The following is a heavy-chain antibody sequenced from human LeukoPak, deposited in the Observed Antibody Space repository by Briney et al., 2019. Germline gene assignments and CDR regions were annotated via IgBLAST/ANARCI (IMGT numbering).Heavy chain of an antibody. CDR3: ARDTALWTFDI. J-gene: IGHJ3*02. V-gene: IGHV4-61*02. D-gene: IGHD2-21*02. CDR2: IYTSGSTINNPSLKNT. Sequence: SETLSLTCTVSGDSISSGSYYWTWIRQPAGKGLEWIGRIYTSGSTINNPSLKNTNYNPSLKSRLTMSVDRSKNQFSLKMTSVTAADTAMYYCARDTALWTFDIWGQGTMVTVSS. CDR1: GDSISSGSYY.